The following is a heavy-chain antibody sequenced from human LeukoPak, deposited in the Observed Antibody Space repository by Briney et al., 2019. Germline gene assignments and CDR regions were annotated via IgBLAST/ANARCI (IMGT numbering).Heavy chain of an antibody. CDR2: INHSGST. CDR3: ARGSRRCSSSWYLN. CDR1: GGSFSGYY. Sequence: SETLSLTCAVYGGSFSGYYWSWIRQPPGKGLEWIGEINHSGSTNYNPSLKSRVTISVDTSKNQFSLKLSSVTAADTAVYYCARGSRRCSSSWYLNWGQGTLVTVSS. D-gene: IGHD6-13*01. V-gene: IGHV4-34*01. J-gene: IGHJ4*02.